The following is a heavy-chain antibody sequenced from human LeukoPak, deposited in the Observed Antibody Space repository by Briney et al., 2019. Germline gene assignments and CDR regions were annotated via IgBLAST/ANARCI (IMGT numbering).Heavy chain of an antibody. CDR2: IIPIFGTA. J-gene: IGHJ4*02. V-gene: IGHV1-69*01. Sequence: GSSVKVSCKASGGTFSSYAISWVRQAPGQGLEWMGGIIPIFGTANCAQKFQGRVTITADESTSTAYMELSSLRSEDTAVYYCARGIIAVAGTGGYFDYWGQGTLVTVSS. CDR3: ARGIIAVAGTGGYFDY. D-gene: IGHD6-19*01. CDR1: GGTFSSYA.